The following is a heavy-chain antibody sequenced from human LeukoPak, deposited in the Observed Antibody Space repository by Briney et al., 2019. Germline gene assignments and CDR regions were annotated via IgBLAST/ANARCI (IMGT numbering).Heavy chain of an antibody. CDR3: ARELRGGLSESVGGLFASYHTYYYMDV. CDR1: GYTFTTYY. D-gene: IGHD3-16*01. CDR2: INPSDGAT. V-gene: IGHV1-46*01. Sequence: ASVKVSCKASGYTFTTYYIHWVRQAPGQGLEWMGMINPSDGATTYAQKFQGRGTMTRDMSTTTVYMDVRTLRCEDTAVYFCARELRGGLSESVGGLFASYHTYYYMDVWGRGTTVTVSS. J-gene: IGHJ6*03.